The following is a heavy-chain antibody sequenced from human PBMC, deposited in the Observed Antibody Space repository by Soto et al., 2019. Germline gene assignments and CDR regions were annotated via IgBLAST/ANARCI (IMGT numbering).Heavy chain of an antibody. D-gene: IGHD3-3*01. Sequence: SSETLSLTCTVSGGSISSYYWSWIRQPPGKGLEWIGYIYYSGSTNYNPSLKSRVTISVDTSKNQFSLKLSSVTAADTAVYYCASCPAYYDFWSGQNTPSYYFDYWGQGTLVTVSS. CDR2: IYYSGST. CDR3: ASCPAYYDFWSGQNTPSYYFDY. CDR1: GGSISSYY. V-gene: IGHV4-59*01. J-gene: IGHJ4*02.